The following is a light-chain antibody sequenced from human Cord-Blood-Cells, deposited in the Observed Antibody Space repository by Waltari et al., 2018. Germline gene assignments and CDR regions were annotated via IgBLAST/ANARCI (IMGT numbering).Light chain of an antibody. CDR1: QSISSW. CDR3: QQYNSYSYT. J-gene: IGKJ2*01. V-gene: IGKV1-5*01. Sequence: IQMTQSPSTLSVSVGDRVTITCRASQSISSWLAGYQQKPGKAPKLLIYDASSLESGAPARLSRSGSGTAFTLTSSSLQPDDFATYYCQQYNSYSYTFGQGTKLEIK. CDR2: DAS.